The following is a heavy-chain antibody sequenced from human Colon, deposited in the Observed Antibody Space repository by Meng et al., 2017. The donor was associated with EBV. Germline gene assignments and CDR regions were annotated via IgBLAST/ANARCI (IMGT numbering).Heavy chain of an antibody. CDR2: IYYTGST. V-gene: IGHV4-39*07. CDR3: ARDGPLL. J-gene: IGHJ4*02. CDR1: GDSISGSGDY. Sequence: QRQLQESGPGLVRPSETLSPTCSVSGDSISGSGDYWGWVRQPPGKGLEWIGNIYYTGSTYYNPSLKSRVTIPVDTSKNQFSLKVTSMTAADTAVYYCARDGPLLWGPGTLVTVSS.